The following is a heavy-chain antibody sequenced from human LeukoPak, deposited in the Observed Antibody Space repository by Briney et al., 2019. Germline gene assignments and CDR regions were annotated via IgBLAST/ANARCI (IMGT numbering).Heavy chain of an antibody. CDR2: ISSVGSTI. Sequence: GGSLRLSCAASALTFSIHDMNWVRQAPGKGLEWVSYISSVGSTIYYADSVKGRFTISRDNAKNTLYLEIHSLTAEDTAIYSCVRGTNGWSGIDYWGQGTPVTVSS. J-gene: IGHJ4*02. D-gene: IGHD6-19*01. CDR1: ALTFSIHD. V-gene: IGHV3-48*03. CDR3: VRGTNGWSGIDY.